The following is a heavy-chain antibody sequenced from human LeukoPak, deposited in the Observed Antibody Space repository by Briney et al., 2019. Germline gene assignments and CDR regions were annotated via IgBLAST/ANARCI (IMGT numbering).Heavy chain of an antibody. CDR3: ARVLYDSSGYYYVAAFDI. J-gene: IGHJ3*02. D-gene: IGHD3-22*01. CDR2: IDQSGNT. CDR1: GGSFSGHY. V-gene: IGHV4-34*01. Sequence: NTSETLSLTCDVSGGSFSGHYWSWIRQPPGKGLEWIGEIDQSGNTNYNPSLKRRVTISLDKSKNQFSLKLSSVTAADTAVYYCARVLYDSSGYYYVAAFDIWGQGTMVTVSS.